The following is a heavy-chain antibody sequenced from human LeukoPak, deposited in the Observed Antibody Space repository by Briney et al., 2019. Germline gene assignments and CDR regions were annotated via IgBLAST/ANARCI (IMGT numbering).Heavy chain of an antibody. CDR2: IYYSGST. D-gene: IGHD2-2*01. V-gene: IGHV4-30-4*08. Sequence: PSETLSLTCTVSGGSISSGDYYWSWIRQPPGKGLEWIVYIYYSGSTYYNPSLRSRVTISVNTSKNQFSLKLSSVTAADTAVYYCAREAIVVVPAAISGGNWFDPWGQGTLVTVSS. J-gene: IGHJ5*02. CDR1: GGSISSGDYY. CDR3: AREAIVVVPAAISGGNWFDP.